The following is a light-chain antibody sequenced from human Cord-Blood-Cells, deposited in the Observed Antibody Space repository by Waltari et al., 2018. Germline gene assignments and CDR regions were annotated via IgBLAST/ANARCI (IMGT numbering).Light chain of an antibody. CDR2: DVS. CDR1: SSDVGGYNS. CDR3: SSYTSSSTLV. Sequence: QSALTQPASVSGSPGQSITISCTGTSSDVGGYNSVSWYQQHPGKAPKLMFYDVSNRPSGVSKRFSGSKSGNTASLTISGLQAEDEADYYCSSYTSSSTLVFGGGTKLTVL. V-gene: IGLV2-14*01. J-gene: IGLJ3*02.